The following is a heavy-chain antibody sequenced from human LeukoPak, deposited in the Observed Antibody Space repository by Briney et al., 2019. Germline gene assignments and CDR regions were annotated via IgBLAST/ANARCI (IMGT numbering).Heavy chain of an antibody. Sequence: PSETLSLTCSVSGGSISSSSYFWGWIRQPPGKGLEWIASVHYSGSTYYNPSLKSRVTISVDTSKNQFSLKLSSVTAADTAVYYCARDSDILTGYPFYYYMDVWGKGTTVTVSS. CDR3: ARDSDILTGYPFYYYMDV. D-gene: IGHD3-9*01. V-gene: IGHV4-39*07. CDR1: GGSISSSSYF. J-gene: IGHJ6*03. CDR2: VHYSGST.